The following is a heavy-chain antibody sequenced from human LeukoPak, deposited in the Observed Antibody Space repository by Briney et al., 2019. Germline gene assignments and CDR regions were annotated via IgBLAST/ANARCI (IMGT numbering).Heavy chain of an antibody. J-gene: IGHJ4*02. CDR3: ARDAGVSTAIPLYYFDY. D-gene: IGHD2-21*02. Sequence: PGGSLRLPCAASGFTFSDYYMSWIRQAPGKGLEWVSYISSSGSTIYYTDPVKGRFTISRDNAKNSLYLQMNSLRAEDTAVYYCARDAGVSTAIPLYYFDYWGQGTLVTVSS. V-gene: IGHV3-11*01. CDR2: ISSSGSTI. CDR1: GFTFSDYY.